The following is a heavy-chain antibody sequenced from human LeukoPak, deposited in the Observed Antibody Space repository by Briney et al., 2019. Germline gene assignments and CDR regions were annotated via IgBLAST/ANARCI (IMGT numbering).Heavy chain of an antibody. Sequence: GSVKVSCKASGCTFPRYDINYVRQATGQGLEGMGWMNPNSGNTGYAQMFQGRATMTRNTSISTAYMELSSLRSEYTAVYYCARSQIVEDHAFDIWGQGTMVTVSS. CDR2: MNPNSGNT. CDR3: ARSQIVEDHAFDI. J-gene: IGHJ3*02. CDR1: GCTFPRYD. D-gene: IGHD3-22*01. V-gene: IGHV1-8*01.